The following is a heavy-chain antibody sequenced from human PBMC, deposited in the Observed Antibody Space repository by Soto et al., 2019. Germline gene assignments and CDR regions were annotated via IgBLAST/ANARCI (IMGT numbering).Heavy chain of an antibody. Sequence: VASVKVSCKASGYTFTGYYMHWVRQAPGQGLEWMGWINPNSGGTNYAQKFQGWVTMTRDTSISTAYMELSRLRSDDTAVYYCARGGAARRVVYYYGMDVWGQGTTVTVSS. J-gene: IGHJ6*02. D-gene: IGHD6-6*01. CDR2: INPNSGGT. V-gene: IGHV1-2*04. CDR3: ARGGAARRVVYYYGMDV. CDR1: GYTFTGYY.